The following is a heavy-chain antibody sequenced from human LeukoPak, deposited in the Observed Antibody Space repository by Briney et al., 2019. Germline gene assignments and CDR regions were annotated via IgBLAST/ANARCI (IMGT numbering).Heavy chain of an antibody. CDR3: ARDVGAEATDY. CDR2: INPNSGGT. CDR1: GYTFTSYG. Sequence: ASVKVSCKASGYTFTSYGISWVRQAPGQGLEWMGWINPNSGGTNYAQKFQGRVTMTRDTSISTAYMELSRLRSDDTAVYYCARDVGAEATDYWGQGTLVTVSS. D-gene: IGHD6-13*01. J-gene: IGHJ4*02. V-gene: IGHV1-2*02.